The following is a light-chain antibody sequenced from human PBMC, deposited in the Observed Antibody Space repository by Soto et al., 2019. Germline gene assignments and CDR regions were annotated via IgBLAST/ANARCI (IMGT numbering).Light chain of an antibody. V-gene: IGKV1-27*01. CDR2: EAS. CDR1: QDISDH. Sequence: DFQMTQSPSSLSASVGDRVTITGRASQDISDHLAWYQHKPGKVPKLLIYEASTLQSGVTSRFSGGGSGTDFTLTISSLQPEDVATYYCQKYNRTPRTFGQGTKVELK. J-gene: IGKJ1*01. CDR3: QKYNRTPRT.